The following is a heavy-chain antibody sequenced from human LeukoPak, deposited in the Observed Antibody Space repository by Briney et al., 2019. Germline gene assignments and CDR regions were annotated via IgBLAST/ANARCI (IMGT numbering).Heavy chain of an antibody. CDR3: ASFASNLIGLDY. Sequence: GGSLRLSCAASGFTFSSYSMNWVRQAPGKGLEWVSSISSSSSYIYYADSVKGRFTISRDNAKNSLYLQMNSLRAEDTAVYYCASFASNLIGLDYWGQGTLVTVSP. CDR1: GFTFSSYS. V-gene: IGHV3-21*01. J-gene: IGHJ4*02. D-gene: IGHD3-16*02. CDR2: ISSSSSYI.